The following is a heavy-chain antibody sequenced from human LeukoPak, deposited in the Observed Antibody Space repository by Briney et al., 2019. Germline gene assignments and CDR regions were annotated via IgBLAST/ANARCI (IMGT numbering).Heavy chain of an antibody. J-gene: IGHJ6*03. CDR2: IYYSGST. CDR3: ASIAAAGPYYYYYMDV. Sequence: GSLRLSCAASGFTFSNYAMSWVRQAPGKGLEWIGSIYYSGSTYYNPSLKSRVTISVDTSKNQFSLKLSSVTAADTAVYYCASIAAAGPYYYYYMDVWGKGTTVTVSS. D-gene: IGHD6-13*01. V-gene: IGHV4-39*01. CDR1: GFTFSNYA.